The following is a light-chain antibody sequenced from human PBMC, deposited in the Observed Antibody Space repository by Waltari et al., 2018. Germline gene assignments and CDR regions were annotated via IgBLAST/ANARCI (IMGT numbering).Light chain of an antibody. Sequence: QSALTQPASVSGSPGQAITISCTGTSTGIGRYTYVSWYQQHPGKAPKLVSSEVSNRPSGVSNRFSGSKSGNTASLTISGLQAEDGAHYYCSSYTNSGNVVFGGGTKLTVL. CDR1: STGIGRYTY. CDR2: EVS. J-gene: IGLJ2*01. V-gene: IGLV2-14*01. CDR3: SSYTNSGNVV.